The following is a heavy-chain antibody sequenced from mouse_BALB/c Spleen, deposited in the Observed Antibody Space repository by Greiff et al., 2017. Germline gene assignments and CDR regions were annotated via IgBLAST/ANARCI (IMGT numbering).Heavy chain of an antibody. V-gene: IGHV1S22*01. CDR1: GYTFTSYW. D-gene: IGHD2-4*01. CDR3: TLYYDHGVAY. J-gene: IGHJ3*01. CDR2: IYPGSGST. Sequence: LQQPGSELVRPGDSVTLSCKASGYTFTSYWMHWVKQRHGQGLEWIGNIYPGSGSTNYDEKFKSKGTLTVDTSSSTAYMHLSSLTSEDSAVYYCTLYYDHGVAYWGQGTLVTVSA.